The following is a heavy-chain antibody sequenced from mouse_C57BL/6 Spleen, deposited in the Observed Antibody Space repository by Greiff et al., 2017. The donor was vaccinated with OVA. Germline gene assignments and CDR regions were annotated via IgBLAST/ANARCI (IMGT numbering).Heavy chain of an antibody. CDR2: ICRGGST. D-gene: IGHD1-1*01. Sequence: VQLQQSGPGLVQPSQSLSITCTVSGFSLTSYGVHWVRQSPGKGLEWLGVICRGGSTDYNAAFISRLSISKDNSKSQVFFKMNSLQADDTAIDYCARNFDGSSYDYFDYWGQGTTLTVSS. CDR1: GFSLTSYG. CDR3: ARNFDGSSYDYFDY. J-gene: IGHJ2*01. V-gene: IGHV2-2*01.